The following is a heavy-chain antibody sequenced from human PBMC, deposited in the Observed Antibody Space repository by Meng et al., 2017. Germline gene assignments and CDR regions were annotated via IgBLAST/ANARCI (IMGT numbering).Heavy chain of an antibody. J-gene: IGHJ5*02. CDR2: IYYSGST. V-gene: IGHV4-31*01. CDR3: ARADRRVGSYGPNWFDP. CDR1: GGSISSGGYY. Sequence: QVPCQEPGPGLVKPSQTLSLTCTVSGGSISSGGYYWSWIRQHPGKGLEWIGYIYYSGSTYYNPTLKSLVTISVDTSKDQFSLKLSSVTAADTAVYYCARADRRVGSYGPNWFDPWGQGTLVTVSS. D-gene: IGHD5-18*01.